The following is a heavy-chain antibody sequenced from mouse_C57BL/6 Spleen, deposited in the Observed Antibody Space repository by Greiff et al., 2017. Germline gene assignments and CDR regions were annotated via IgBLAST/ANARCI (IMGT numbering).Heavy chain of an antibody. J-gene: IGHJ4*01. CDR3: ARRGIYYGNTYYAMDY. CDR2: IDPSDSET. Sequence: QVQLQQPGAELVRPGSSVKLSCKASGYTFTSYWMHWVKQRPIQGLEWIGNIDPSDSETHYNQKFKDKATLTVDKSSSTAYMQLSSLTSEDSAVYYCARRGIYYGNTYYAMDYWGQGTSVTVSS. V-gene: IGHV1-52*01. D-gene: IGHD2-1*01. CDR1: GYTFTSYW.